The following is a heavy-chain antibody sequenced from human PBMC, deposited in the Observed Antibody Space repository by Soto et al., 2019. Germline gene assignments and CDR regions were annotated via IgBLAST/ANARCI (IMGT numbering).Heavy chain of an antibody. V-gene: IGHV3-33*01. CDR2: IWYDGSNK. CDR3: ARDNRRTCSGGSCYIELFDY. D-gene: IGHD2-15*01. Sequence: PGGSLRLSCAASGFTFSSYGMHWVRQAPGKGLEWVAVIWYDGSNKYYADSVKGRFTISRDNSKNTLYLQMNSLRAEDTAVYYCARDNRRTCSGGSCYIELFDYWGQGTLVTVSS. J-gene: IGHJ4*02. CDR1: GFTFSSYG.